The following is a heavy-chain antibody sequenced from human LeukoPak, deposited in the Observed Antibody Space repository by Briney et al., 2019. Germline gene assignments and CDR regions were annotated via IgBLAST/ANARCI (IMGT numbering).Heavy chain of an antibody. CDR3: AREVKDSYGPFDY. V-gene: IGHV4-59*01. J-gene: IGHJ4*02. Sequence: PSETLSLTCTVSGGSISSYYWSWIRQPPGKGLEWVGYIYYSGSTNYNPSLKSRVTISVDTSKNQFSLKLSSVTAADTAVYYCAREVKDSYGPFDYWGQGTLVTVSS. CDR1: GGSISSYY. CDR2: IYYSGST. D-gene: IGHD5-18*01.